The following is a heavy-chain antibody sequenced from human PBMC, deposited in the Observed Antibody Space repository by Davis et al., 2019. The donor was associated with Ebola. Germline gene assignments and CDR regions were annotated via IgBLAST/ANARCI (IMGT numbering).Heavy chain of an antibody. D-gene: IGHD2-15*01. Sequence: MPSETLSLTCTVPGGSISSYYWSWIRQPPGKGLEWIGYLYYSGNTNYNPSLKSRVTISVDTSKNQFSLKLSSVTAADTAVYYCARGLVVVAATYFDYWGQGTLVTVSS. V-gene: IGHV4-59*01. J-gene: IGHJ4*02. CDR2: LYYSGNT. CDR3: ARGLVVVAATYFDY. CDR1: GGSISSYY.